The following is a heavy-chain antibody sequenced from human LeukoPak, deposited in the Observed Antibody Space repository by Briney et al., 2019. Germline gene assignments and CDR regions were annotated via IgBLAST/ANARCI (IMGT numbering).Heavy chain of an antibody. CDR1: GFSFGSYA. V-gene: IGHV3-23*01. Sequence: GGSLRLSCATSGFSFGSYAMSWVRQAPGKGLEWVSSISGSGMLTYYADSVKGRFTISRDNSKNTLYLQMSSLRAENTATFYCAKYYYDSGGRGNDAFDVWGQGTLVTVSS. CDR2: ISGSGMLT. D-gene: IGHD3-22*01. CDR3: AKYYYDSGGRGNDAFDV. J-gene: IGHJ3*01.